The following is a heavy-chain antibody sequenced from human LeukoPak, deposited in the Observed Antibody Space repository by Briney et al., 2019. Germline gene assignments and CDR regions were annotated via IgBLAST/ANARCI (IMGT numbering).Heavy chain of an antibody. J-gene: IGHJ4*02. CDR2: INPSAGDT. D-gene: IGHD2-2*01. CDR1: GYTFNRHF. CDR3: ARGLQLAESDY. V-gene: IGHV1-46*02. Sequence: ASVKVSCKASGYTFNRHFMHWVRQAPGQGLEWMGIINPSAGDTAYAQKFQDRVTMTRDMSTNTLYMEVASLRSDDTAVYYCARGLQLAESDYWGQGTLVTVSS.